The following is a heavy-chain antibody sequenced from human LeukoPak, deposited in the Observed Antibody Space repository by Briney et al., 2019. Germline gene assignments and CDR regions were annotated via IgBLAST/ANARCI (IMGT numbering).Heavy chain of an antibody. CDR3: ARGSPVAAAGTAYFHH. Sequence: ASVKVSCKASGNTFTDYYMHWVRQAPGQGLEWMGWINPKSGDTKYAQESQGWVTMTRDTSISTAYIELSRSRSDDTAMYYCARGSPVAAAGTAYFHHWGQGTLVTVSS. D-gene: IGHD6-13*01. CDR1: GNTFTDYY. CDR2: INPKSGDT. V-gene: IGHV1-2*04. J-gene: IGHJ1*01.